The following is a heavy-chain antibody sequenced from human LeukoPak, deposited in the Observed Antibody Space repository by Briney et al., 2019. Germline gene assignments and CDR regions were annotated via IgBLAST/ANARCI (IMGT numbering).Heavy chain of an antibody. CDR2: IKRDGSQK. Sequence: GGSLRLSCAAPGFSFSSNWMGWVRQAPGKGLEWVAHIKRDGSQKYYLDSVKGRFTISRDNSKNTLYLQMSSLRAEDTAVYYCVKDWDYDILTGYFDYWGQGTLVTVSS. J-gene: IGHJ4*02. CDR1: GFSFSSNW. D-gene: IGHD3-9*01. V-gene: IGHV3-7*01. CDR3: VKDWDYDILTGYFDY.